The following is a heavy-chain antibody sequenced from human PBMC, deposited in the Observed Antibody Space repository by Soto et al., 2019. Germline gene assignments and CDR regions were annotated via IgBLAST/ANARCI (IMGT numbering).Heavy chain of an antibody. D-gene: IGHD4-4*01. Sequence: GGSLRLSCAASGFTFSNAWMNWVRQAPGKGLEWVGRIKSKTDGGTTDYAAPVKGRFTISRDDSKNTLYLQMNSLKTEDTAVYYCTTDPDYSNYGGYYYYGMDVWGQGTTVTVSS. CDR1: GFTFSNAW. V-gene: IGHV3-15*07. J-gene: IGHJ6*02. CDR3: TTDPDYSNYGGYYYYGMDV. CDR2: IKSKTDGGTT.